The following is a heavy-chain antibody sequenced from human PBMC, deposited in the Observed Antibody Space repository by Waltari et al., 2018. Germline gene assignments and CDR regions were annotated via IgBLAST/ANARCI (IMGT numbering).Heavy chain of an antibody. J-gene: IGHJ6*03. V-gene: IGHV1-2*02. CDR1: GYTFTCYY. D-gene: IGHD3-3*01. CDR2: ISPNSGDT. Sequence: QVQLVPSGAEVKNPVASLNVSCKASGYTFTCYYLHCVPQPPGQGLEWMGWISPNSGDTNYAQKFQGRVTMTRDTSTTTAYMELSRLTSDDTAVFYCARGDFRLSYYYMDVWGKGTTVTVSS. CDR3: ARGDFRLSYYYMDV.